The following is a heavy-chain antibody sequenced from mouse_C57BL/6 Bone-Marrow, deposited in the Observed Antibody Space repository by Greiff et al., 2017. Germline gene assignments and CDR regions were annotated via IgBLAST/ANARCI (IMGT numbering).Heavy chain of an antibody. Sequence: EVKLMDSGGGLVKPGGSLKLSCAASGFTFSSYTMSWVRQTPEKRLEWVATISGGGGNTYYPDSVKGRFTISRDNAKNTLYLQMSSLRSEDTALYYCARPHYYGSSSFGYWGQGTTLTVSS. J-gene: IGHJ2*01. CDR1: GFTFSSYT. V-gene: IGHV5-9*01. CDR2: ISGGGGNT. D-gene: IGHD1-1*01. CDR3: ARPHYYGSSSFGY.